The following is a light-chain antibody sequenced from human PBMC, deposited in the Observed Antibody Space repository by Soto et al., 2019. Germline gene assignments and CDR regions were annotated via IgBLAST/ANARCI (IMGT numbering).Light chain of an antibody. J-gene: IGKJ2*01. CDR1: ESISNW. Sequence: DIQLTQSPSTLSATVGDRVIITGRASESISNWLAWYQQKPGKAPNILIYKASSLKSGVPLRFSGSGSGTDFTLTISSLQPEDFETYYCQQSYSTLNTFGQGTKVDIK. CDR3: QQSYSTLNT. V-gene: IGKV1-5*03. CDR2: KAS.